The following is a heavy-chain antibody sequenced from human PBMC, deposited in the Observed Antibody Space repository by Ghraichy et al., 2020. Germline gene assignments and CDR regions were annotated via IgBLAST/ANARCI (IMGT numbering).Heavy chain of an antibody. CDR2: IKSKTDGGTT. Sequence: GGSLRLSYIATAHICTQVTMSKVVCAPGKELEWVGRIKSKTDGGTTDYAAPVKGRFTISRDDSKNTLYLQMSSLKTEDTAVYYCTTYDDWGQLTLVTVSS. CDR3: TTYDD. V-gene: IGHV3-15*01. J-gene: IGHJ4*02. CDR1: AHICTQVT.